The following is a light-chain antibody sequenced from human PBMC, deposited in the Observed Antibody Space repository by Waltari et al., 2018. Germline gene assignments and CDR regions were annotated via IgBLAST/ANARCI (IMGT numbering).Light chain of an antibody. V-gene: IGLV1-47*01. J-gene: IGLJ1*01. CDR1: TSTAGIIS. CDR3: AAWDVSLRGI. Sequence: QSVLTQPPPVSGAPGQRVTISCSESTSTAGIISLSWFQHVPGAAPRLLIYRNNQRPSGVPDRFSGSKSGSSASLAISGLRSEDDADYYCAAWDVSLRGIFGTGTRVTVL. CDR2: RNN.